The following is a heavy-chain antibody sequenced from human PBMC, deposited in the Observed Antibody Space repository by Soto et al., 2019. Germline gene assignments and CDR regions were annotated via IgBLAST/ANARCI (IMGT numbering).Heavy chain of an antibody. CDR2: IYHSGST. V-gene: IGHV4-30-2*01. CDR3: ARGDYYDSSGYYDY. Sequence: SETLSLTCAVSGGSISSGGYSWSWIRQPPGKGLEWIGYIYHSGSTYYNPSLKSRVTISVDRSKNQFSLKLSSVTAADTAVYYCARGDYYDSSGYYDYWGQGTLVTVSS. CDR1: GGSISSGGYS. J-gene: IGHJ4*02. D-gene: IGHD3-22*01.